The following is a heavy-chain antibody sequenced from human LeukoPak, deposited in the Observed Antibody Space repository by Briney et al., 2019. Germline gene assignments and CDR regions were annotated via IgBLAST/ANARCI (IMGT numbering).Heavy chain of an antibody. V-gene: IGHV3-53*01. Sequence: PGGSLRHSCAASGFTVSDNYMSWVRQAPGKGLEWVSVIYSGGTTYYADSVRGRFTISRDNSKNTLHLQMSGLRAEDTAVYYCARNSFRVNTHYFYGMDVWGQGTTVTVSS. CDR2: IYSGGTT. CDR1: GFTVSDNY. J-gene: IGHJ6*02. CDR3: ARNSFRVNTHYFYGMDV. D-gene: IGHD3-10*01.